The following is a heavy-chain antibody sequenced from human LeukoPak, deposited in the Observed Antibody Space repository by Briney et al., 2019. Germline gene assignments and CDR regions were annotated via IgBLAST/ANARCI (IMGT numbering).Heavy chain of an antibody. CDR1: GGSISSYY. J-gene: IGHJ6*03. CDR2: IYTSGST. Sequence: SETLSLTCTVSGGSISSYYWSWIRQPPGKGLEWIGYIYTSGSTNYNPSLKSRVTISVDTSKNQFSLKLSSVTAADTAVYYCGRLVKLVYYYYMDVWGKGTTVTVSS. CDR3: GRLVKLVYYYYMDV. D-gene: IGHD2-21*01. V-gene: IGHV4-4*09.